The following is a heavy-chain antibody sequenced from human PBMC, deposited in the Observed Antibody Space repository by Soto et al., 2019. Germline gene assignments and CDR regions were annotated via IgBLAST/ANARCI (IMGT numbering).Heavy chain of an antibody. CDR1: GYTFTSYG. J-gene: IGHJ6*02. D-gene: IGHD2-8*01. CDR3: ARDRGIYCTNGVCYRPYYYYYGMDV. V-gene: IGHV1-18*04. CDR2: ISAYNGNT. Sequence: ASVKVSCKASGYTFTSYGISWVRQAPGQGLEWMGWISAYNGNTNYAQKLQGRVTMTTDTSTSTAYMELRSLRSDDTAVYYCARDRGIYCTNGVCYRPYYYYYGMDVWGQGTTVNVS.